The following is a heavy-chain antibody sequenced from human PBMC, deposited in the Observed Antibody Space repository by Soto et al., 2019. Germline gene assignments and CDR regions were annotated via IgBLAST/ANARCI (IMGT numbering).Heavy chain of an antibody. CDR1: GGSFSGYY. CDR2: INHSGST. D-gene: IGHD3-3*01. J-gene: IGHJ5*02. CDR3: ARGRVALESTASPLQNLFDP. V-gene: IGHV4-34*01. Sequence: SETLSLTCAVYGGSFSGYYWSWIRQPPGKGLEWIGEINHSGSTNYNPSLKSRVTISVDTSKNQFSLKLSSVTAADTAVYYCARGRVALESTASPLQNLFDPWGQGTLVTVSS.